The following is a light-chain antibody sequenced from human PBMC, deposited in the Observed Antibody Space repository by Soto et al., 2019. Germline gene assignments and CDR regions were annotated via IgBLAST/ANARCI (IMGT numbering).Light chain of an antibody. CDR1: QSISSW. CDR3: QQFNTYWT. CDR2: KAS. V-gene: IGKV1-5*03. J-gene: IGKJ1*01. Sequence: DIQMTQSPSTLSASVGDIVTINFRASQSISSWLAWYQQKPGKAPKLLIYKASSLKSGVPSRFSGSGSGTEFTLTISSLQPDDFATYYCQQFNTYWTFGQGTKVDIK.